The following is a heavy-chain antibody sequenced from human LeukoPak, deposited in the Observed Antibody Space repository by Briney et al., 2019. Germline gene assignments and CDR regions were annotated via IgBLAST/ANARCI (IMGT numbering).Heavy chain of an antibody. D-gene: IGHD5-12*01. J-gene: IGHJ5*02. CDR3: APRPGSGYDRA. V-gene: IGHV3-7*01. CDR2: IKQDGSEK. Sequence: GGSLRLSCAASGFTFSGYWMSWVRQAPGKGLEWVANIKQDGSEKYYVDSVKGRFTISRDNAKNSLYLQMNSLRAEDTAVYYCAPRPGSGYDRAWGQGTLVTVSS. CDR1: GFTFSGYW.